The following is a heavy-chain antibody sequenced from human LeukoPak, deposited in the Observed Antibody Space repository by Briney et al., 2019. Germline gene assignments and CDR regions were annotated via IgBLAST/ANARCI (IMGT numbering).Heavy chain of an antibody. CDR3: ARAGGMAYYYYHMDV. D-gene: IGHD5-24*01. V-gene: IGHV4-34*10. CDR1: GGSFSGYY. CDR2: VYYTGST. J-gene: IGHJ6*03. Sequence: SETLSLTCAVYGGSFSGYYWSWLRQPPGKGLEWIGSVYYTGSTHKNPSLKSRVTMTVGTSKNQFSLKLSSVTAADTAIYFCARAGGMAYYYYHMDVWGKGTTVTVSS.